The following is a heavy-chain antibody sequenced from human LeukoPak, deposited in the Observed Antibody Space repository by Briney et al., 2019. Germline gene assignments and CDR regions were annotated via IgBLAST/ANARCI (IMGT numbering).Heavy chain of an antibody. Sequence: KPGGSLRLSCSASGFTFSDCYMSWIRQAPGKGLEWVSYMSSSGSAIYYADSVKGRFTISRDNAKNSLYLQMNNLRVEDTAMYYCARSRSGQYWGQGTLVTVSS. CDR2: MSSSGSAI. CDR1: GFTFSDCY. J-gene: IGHJ4*02. D-gene: IGHD3-3*01. CDR3: ARSRSGQY. V-gene: IGHV3-11*01.